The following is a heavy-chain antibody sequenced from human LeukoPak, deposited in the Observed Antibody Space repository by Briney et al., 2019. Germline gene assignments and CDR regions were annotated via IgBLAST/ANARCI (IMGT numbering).Heavy chain of an antibody. CDR2: VSYSGST. CDR3: ASCKGFWSGYPVCSYMDV. V-gene: IGHV4-31*03. J-gene: IGHJ6*03. D-gene: IGHD3-3*01. Sequence: PSETLSLTCTVSGASIRSGGNYWSWICLHPGKGLEWIGYVSYSGSTYYNPSLESRVTTSLDTSKNHFSLKLSSVTAADTAVYYCASCKGFWSGYPVCSYMDVWGKGTTVIVSS. CDR1: GASIRSGGNY.